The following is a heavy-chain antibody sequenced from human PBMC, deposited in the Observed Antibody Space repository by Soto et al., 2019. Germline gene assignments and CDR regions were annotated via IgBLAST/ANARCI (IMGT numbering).Heavy chain of an antibody. D-gene: IGHD6-19*01. CDR2: ISGPGGST. CDR1: GFTFSNYA. V-gene: IGHV3-23*01. J-gene: IGHJ4*02. CDR3: ARDERIAVAGTDN. Sequence: EVQLLESGGGLVQPGGSLRLSCAASGFTFSNYAMTWVRQAAGKGLEWVSSISGPGGSTYYADSVQGRFTISRDNSKNTLILQMNTLRAEDTALYYCARDERIAVAGTDNWGQGILVTVTS.